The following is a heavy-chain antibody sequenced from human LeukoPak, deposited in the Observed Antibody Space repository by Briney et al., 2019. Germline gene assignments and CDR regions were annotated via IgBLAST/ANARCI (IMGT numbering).Heavy chain of an antibody. Sequence: SETLSLTCTVSGGSISTSSYYWGWVRQPPGKGLEWIGNIFYSGSTYYSPSLKSRVTISLGTSRNQFSLKLNSVTAADTAMYYCAKSGGYGLIDYWGQGTRVTVSS. CDR1: GGSISTSSYY. CDR2: IFYSGST. V-gene: IGHV4-39*07. J-gene: IGHJ4*02. D-gene: IGHD1-26*01. CDR3: AKSGGYGLIDY.